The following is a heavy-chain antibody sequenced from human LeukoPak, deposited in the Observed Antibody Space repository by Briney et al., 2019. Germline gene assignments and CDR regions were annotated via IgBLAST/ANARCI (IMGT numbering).Heavy chain of an antibody. CDR3: ANWGFRADDAFDI. V-gene: IGHV3-53*01. CDR1: GFTVSSNY. J-gene: IGHJ3*02. CDR2: IYSGGST. Sequence: PGGSLRLSCAASGFTVSSNYMSWVRQAPGKGLEWVSVIYSGGSTYYADSVKGRFTISRDNSKNTLYLQMNSLRAEDTAVYYCANWGFRADDAFDIWGQGTMVTVSS. D-gene: IGHD7-27*01.